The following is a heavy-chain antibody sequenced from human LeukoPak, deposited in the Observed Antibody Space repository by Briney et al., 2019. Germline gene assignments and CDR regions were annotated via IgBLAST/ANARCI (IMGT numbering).Heavy chain of an antibody. CDR1: GFTFSSYE. CDR3: ARVYYYDSGSRSFDY. V-gene: IGHV3-48*03. CDR2: ISRTGTTI. D-gene: IGHD3-10*01. Sequence: GGSLRLSCAASGFTFSSYEMNWVRQAPGKGLEWVSYISRTGTTIYYADSVKGRFTISRDNAKNSLYLQMNSLRADDTAVYYCARVYYYDSGSRSFDYWGQGTLVTVSS. J-gene: IGHJ4*02.